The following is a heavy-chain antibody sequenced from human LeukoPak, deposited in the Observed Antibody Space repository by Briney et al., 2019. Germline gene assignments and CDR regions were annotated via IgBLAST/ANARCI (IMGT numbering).Heavy chain of an antibody. Sequence: GGSLRLSCAASGFTFTSYAMTWVRQAPGKGLEWVSVISGSGGITNYADSVKGRFTISRDNSKNTLCLQMNSLRVEDTAVYYCAKKVAGYNNWFDPWGQGTLVTVSS. CDR2: ISGSGGIT. CDR3: AKKVAGYNNWFDP. V-gene: IGHV3-23*01. CDR1: GFTFTSYA. J-gene: IGHJ5*02. D-gene: IGHD6-19*01.